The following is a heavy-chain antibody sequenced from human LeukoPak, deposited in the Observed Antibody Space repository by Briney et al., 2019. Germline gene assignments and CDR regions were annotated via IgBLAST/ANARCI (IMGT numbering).Heavy chain of an antibody. D-gene: IGHD5-18*01. V-gene: IGHV3-7*04. CDR3: ARDRIQLWSHDY. Sequence: GTSLRLSCAASGFTFSGYWMSWVRQAPGKGLEWVANIKPDGSEKYYVDSVKGRFTISRENAKNSLYLQMNSLRAEDTAVYYCARDRIQLWSHDYWGQGTLVTVSS. CDR2: IKPDGSEK. J-gene: IGHJ4*02. CDR1: GFTFSGYW.